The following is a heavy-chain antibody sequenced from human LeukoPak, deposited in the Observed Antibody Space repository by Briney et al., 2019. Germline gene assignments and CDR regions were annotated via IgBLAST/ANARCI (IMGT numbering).Heavy chain of an antibody. CDR3: ATLRGGYSYGDRSFDY. CDR1: GYTFTSYG. CDR2: IGAYNGNT. V-gene: IGHV1-18*01. D-gene: IGHD5-18*01. J-gene: IGHJ4*02. Sequence: ASVKVSCKASGYTFTSYGISWVRQAPGQGLEWMGWIGAYNGNTNYAQKLQGRVTMTTDTSTSTAYMELRSLRSDDTAVYYCATLRGGYSYGDRSFDYWGQGTLVTVSS.